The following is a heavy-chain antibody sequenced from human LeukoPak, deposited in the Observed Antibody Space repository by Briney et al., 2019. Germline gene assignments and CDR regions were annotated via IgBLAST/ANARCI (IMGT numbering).Heavy chain of an antibody. J-gene: IGHJ5*02. CDR1: GFSVNSSY. CDR2: IYSTGTT. CDR3: ARALVGANSWFDP. D-gene: IGHD1-26*01. V-gene: IGHV3-53*04. Sequence: GGSLRLSCAVSGFSVNSSYMSWVRQAPGKGLECVSFIYSTGTTNYADSVKGRFTISRHNSENTLYLQMNSLTDEDTAVYYCARALVGANSWFDPWGQGTLVTVSS.